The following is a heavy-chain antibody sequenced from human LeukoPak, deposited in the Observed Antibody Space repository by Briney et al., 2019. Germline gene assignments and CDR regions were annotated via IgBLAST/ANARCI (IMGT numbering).Heavy chain of an antibody. J-gene: IGHJ4*02. CDR3: ARDLGRWLQLRVGY. Sequence: GASVKVCCKASGYTFTGYYMHWVRQAPGQGLEWMGWINPNSGGTNYAQKFQGRVTMTRDTSISTAYMELSRLRSDDTAVYYCARDLGRWLQLRVGYWGQGTLVTVSS. CDR2: INPNSGGT. V-gene: IGHV1-2*02. D-gene: IGHD5-24*01. CDR1: GYTFTGYY.